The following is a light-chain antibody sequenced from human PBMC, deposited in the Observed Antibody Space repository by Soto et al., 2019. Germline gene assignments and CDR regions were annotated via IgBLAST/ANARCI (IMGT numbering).Light chain of an antibody. CDR1: RSNIGSAYD. Sequence: QAVVAQPPSVSGAPGQRITISCSGTRSNIGSAYDVHWYQQFPGAAPKLLIFETYNRVSGVPDRFSASRSGSSAFLVITGLQADDEADYYCQSYDGSDTILFGGGTKLTV. J-gene: IGLJ2*01. CDR3: QSYDGSDTIL. V-gene: IGLV1-40*01. CDR2: ETY.